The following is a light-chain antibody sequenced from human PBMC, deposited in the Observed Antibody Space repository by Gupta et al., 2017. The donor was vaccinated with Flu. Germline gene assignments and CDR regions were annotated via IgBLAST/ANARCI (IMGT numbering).Light chain of an antibody. CDR3: SSYTSSSTVV. CDR2: EVS. V-gene: IGLV2-14*01. J-gene: IGLJ2*01. Sequence: QSALTQPASVSGPPGQSITIACTGTSSDVGGYNYVSWYQQPPGKAPKLMIYEVSNRPSGVSNRFSGSKSGNTASLTISGLQAEDEADYYCSSYTSSSTVVFGGGTKLTVL. CDR1: SSDVGGYNY.